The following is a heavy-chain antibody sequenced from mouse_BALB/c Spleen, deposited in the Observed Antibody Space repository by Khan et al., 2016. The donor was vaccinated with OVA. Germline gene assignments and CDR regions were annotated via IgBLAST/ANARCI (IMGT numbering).Heavy chain of an antibody. V-gene: IGHV3-2*02. J-gene: IGHJ4*01. Sequence: EVQLQESGPGLVKPSQSLSLTCTVTGYSITSDYAWNWIRQFPGNKLEWLGYITYSGSTSYHPSLTSRISITRDTSKNQFFLQLNSVTTDDTATYYCAGGRTYWGQGTSVTVSS. CDR1: GYSITSDYA. CDR2: ITYSGST. CDR3: AGGRTY.